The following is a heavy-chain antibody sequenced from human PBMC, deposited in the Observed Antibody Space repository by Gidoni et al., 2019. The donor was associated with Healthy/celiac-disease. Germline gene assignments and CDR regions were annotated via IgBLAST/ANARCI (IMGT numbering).Heavy chain of an antibody. D-gene: IGHD6-19*01. V-gene: IGHV3-30*18. CDR1: GFTFSSYG. CDR2: ISYDGSNK. CDR3: AKGVSGWYYYMDV. J-gene: IGHJ6*03. Sequence: QVQLVESGGGVVQPGRSLRRSCAAAGFTFSSYGMHWVRQAPGKGLECVAVISYDGSNKYYADSVKGRFTISRDNSKNTLYLQMNSLRAEDTAVYYCAKGVSGWYYYMDVWGKGTTVTVSS.